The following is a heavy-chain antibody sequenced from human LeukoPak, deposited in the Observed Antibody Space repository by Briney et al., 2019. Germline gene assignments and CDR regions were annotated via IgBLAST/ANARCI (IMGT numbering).Heavy chain of an antibody. V-gene: IGHV4-4*09. CDR1: NGSISNYH. D-gene: IGHD1-26*01. Sequence: SETLSLTCTVSNGSISNYHWSWVRQPPGKGLEWIGYILTSGTTNYNPSLKSRLTISIDTSKNQFTLKLSSVTAADTAVYYCASLRVSGSYLYYFDYWGQGTLVSVSS. CDR3: ASLRVSGSYLYYFDY. J-gene: IGHJ4*02. CDR2: ILTSGTT.